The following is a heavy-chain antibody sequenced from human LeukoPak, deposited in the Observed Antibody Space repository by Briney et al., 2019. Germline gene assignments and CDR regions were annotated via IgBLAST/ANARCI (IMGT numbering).Heavy chain of an antibody. CDR1: GGTFSSYA. CDR2: IIPIFGTA. V-gene: IGHV1-69*13. Sequence: GASVKVSCKASGGTFSSYAISWVRQAPGQGLEWMGGIIPIFGTANYAQKFQGRVTITADESTSTAYMELSSLRSEDTAVYYCASGYCSSTSCYHFDPWGQGTLVTVSS. D-gene: IGHD2-2*01. CDR3: ASGYCSSTSCYHFDP. J-gene: IGHJ5*02.